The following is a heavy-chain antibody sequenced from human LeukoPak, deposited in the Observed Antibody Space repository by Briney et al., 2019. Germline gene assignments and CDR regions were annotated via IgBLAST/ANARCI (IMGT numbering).Heavy chain of an antibody. D-gene: IGHD1-26*01. J-gene: IGHJ5*02. V-gene: IGHV1-18*01. Sequence: GASVKVSCKASGYTFTSYGISWVRQAPGQGLEWMGWISAYNGNTNYAQKLQGRVTMTTDTSTSTAYMELRSLRSDDTAVYYCARDLGQWELPENWFDPWGQGTLVTVSS. CDR3: ARDLGQWELPENWFDP. CDR2: ISAYNGNT. CDR1: GYTFTSYG.